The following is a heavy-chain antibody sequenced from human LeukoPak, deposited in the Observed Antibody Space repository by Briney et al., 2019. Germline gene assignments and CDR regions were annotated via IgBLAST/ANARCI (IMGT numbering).Heavy chain of an antibody. CDR2: INPNSGGT. D-gene: IGHD3-9*01. CDR3: ARELPQILRYRRSRNNWFDP. J-gene: IGHJ5*02. Sequence: ASVKVSCKASGYTFTGYYMHWVRQAPGQGLEWMGWINPNSGGTNYAQKFQGRVTMTRDTSISTAYMELSRLRSDDTAVYYCARELPQILRYRRSRNNWFDPWGQGTLVTVSS. CDR1: GYTFTGYY. V-gene: IGHV1-2*02.